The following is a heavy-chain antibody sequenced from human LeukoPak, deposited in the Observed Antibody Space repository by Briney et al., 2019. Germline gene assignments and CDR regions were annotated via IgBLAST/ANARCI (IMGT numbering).Heavy chain of an antibody. J-gene: IGHJ3*02. CDR2: INPNSGGT. CDR1: GYTFTVYY. D-gene: IGHD3-22*01. Sequence: ASVKVSCKASGYTFTVYYIDWVRQPPGQGLELMGLINPNSGGTNYAKNFQGRVTMTRDPSISTAYMELSRLRSDDTAVYYCARNWDTYYYDSSGYRDAFDIWGQGTMVTVSS. V-gene: IGHV1-2*02. CDR3: ARNWDTYYYDSSGYRDAFDI.